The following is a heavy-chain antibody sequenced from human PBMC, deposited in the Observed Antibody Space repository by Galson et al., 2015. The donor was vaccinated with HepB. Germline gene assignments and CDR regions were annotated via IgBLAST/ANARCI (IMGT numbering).Heavy chain of an antibody. CDR2: ISYDGSNK. CDR1: GFTFSSYA. CDR3: ARDAFYGYYDSSGYYTTEYFQH. V-gene: IGHV3-30-3*01. Sequence: SLRLSCAASGFTFSSYAMHWVRQAPGKGLEWVAVISYDGSNKYYADSVKGRFTISRDNSKNTLYLQMNSLRAEDTAVYYCARDAFYGYYDSSGYYTTEYFQHWGQGTLVTVSS. D-gene: IGHD3-22*01. J-gene: IGHJ1*01.